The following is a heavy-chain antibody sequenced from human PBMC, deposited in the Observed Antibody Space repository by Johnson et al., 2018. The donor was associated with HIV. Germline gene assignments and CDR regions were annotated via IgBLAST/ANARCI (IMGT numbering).Heavy chain of an antibody. D-gene: IGHD5-18*01. V-gene: IGHV3-11*04. CDR3: AREAPQPSDAYDI. CDR1: GFTFSNAW. CDR2: ISWDGGST. Sequence: QVRLVESGGGVVQPGRSLRLSCAASGFTFSNAWMSWVRQAPGKGLEWVSLISWDGGSTYYADSVKGRFTISRDNDKNSLYMQMNSLTAEDTAVYYCAREAPQPSDAYDIWGQGTMVSVSS. J-gene: IGHJ3*02.